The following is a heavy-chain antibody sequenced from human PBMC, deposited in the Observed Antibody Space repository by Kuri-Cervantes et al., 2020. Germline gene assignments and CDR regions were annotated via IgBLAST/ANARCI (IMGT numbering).Heavy chain of an antibody. Sequence: GESLKISCAVSGFIFSDYAMHWVRQAPGKGPEWVAVISHDGGNEYYTDSVKGRFTISRDNSKNTLYLLMNSLRAEDTAVYYCAKGRSVNWNYFSGMDVWGQGTTVTVSS. CDR2: ISHDGGNE. V-gene: IGHV3-30*18. J-gene: IGHJ6*02. D-gene: IGHD1-1*01. CDR3: AKGRSVNWNYFSGMDV. CDR1: GFIFSDYA.